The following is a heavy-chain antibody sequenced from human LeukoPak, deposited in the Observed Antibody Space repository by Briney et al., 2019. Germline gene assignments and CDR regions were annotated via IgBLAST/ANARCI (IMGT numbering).Heavy chain of an antibody. Sequence: PGGSLRLSCAASGFTFSSYSMNWVRQAPGKGLEWVSYISSSSSTIYYADSVKGRFTISRDNPKNTLYLQMNSLRAEDTAVYYCAKAGKVWSGYYYMDVWGKGTTVTVSS. V-gene: IGHV3-48*01. J-gene: IGHJ6*03. CDR1: GFTFSSYS. D-gene: IGHD3-3*01. CDR2: ISSSSSTI. CDR3: AKAGKVWSGYYYMDV.